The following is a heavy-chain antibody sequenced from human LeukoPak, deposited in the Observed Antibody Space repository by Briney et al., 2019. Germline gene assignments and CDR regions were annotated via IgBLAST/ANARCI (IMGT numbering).Heavy chain of an antibody. V-gene: IGHV3-23*01. CDR1: GVTFSSFA. Sequence: AGSLRLSCAASGVTFSSFAMSWVRQAPGKGLEWVSTISDSGDSTYYADPVRGRFTISRDNSKAALYVQMNSLRAEDVAVYYCAKSHSVVRRGYFDYWGQGTLVTVSS. D-gene: IGHD2-15*01. CDR2: ISDSGDST. CDR3: AKSHSVVRRGYFDY. J-gene: IGHJ4*02.